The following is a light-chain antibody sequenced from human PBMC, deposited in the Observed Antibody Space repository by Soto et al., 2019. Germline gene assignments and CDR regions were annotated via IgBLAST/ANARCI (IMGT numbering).Light chain of an antibody. V-gene: IGKV1-27*01. CDR1: QGISNY. J-gene: IGKJ2*01. CDR2: AAS. Sequence: DIQMTQSPSSLSASVGDRVTITCRASQGISNYLAWYQQKPGKVPKLLINAASTLQSGVPSRFSGGRSATDFTLTISSLQPEDVATYYCQKYDSAPYTFGQGTKLEIK. CDR3: QKYDSAPYT.